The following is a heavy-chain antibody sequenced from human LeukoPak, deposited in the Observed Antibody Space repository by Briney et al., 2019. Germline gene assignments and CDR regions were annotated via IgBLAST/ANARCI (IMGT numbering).Heavy chain of an antibody. CDR3: ATLGYCGGGNCYSTLDY. CDR2: IYYSGSP. D-gene: IGHD2-15*01. V-gene: IGHV4-39*01. CDR1: GASISSSGYY. J-gene: IGHJ4*02. Sequence: SETLSLTCTVSGASISSSGYYWGWIRQPPGKGLEWIASIYYSGSPYFNPSLMRRVTISIDTSKNQFSLKLSSVTAADTAVYFCATLGYCGGGNCYSTLDYWGQGTLVTVSS.